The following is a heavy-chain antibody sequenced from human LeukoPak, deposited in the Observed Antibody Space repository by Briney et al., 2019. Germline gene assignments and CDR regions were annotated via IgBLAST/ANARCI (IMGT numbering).Heavy chain of an antibody. V-gene: IGHV3-23*01. Sequence: PGGSLRLSCAASGFTFSSYAMSWVRQAPGKGLEWVSAISGSGGSTYYADSVKGRFTISRDNSKNTLYLQMNSLRAEDTAVYYCAKYVLRFLECLFPAYFDYWGQGTLVTVSS. D-gene: IGHD3-3*01. CDR2: ISGSGGST. CDR1: GFTFSSYA. CDR3: AKYVLRFLECLFPAYFDY. J-gene: IGHJ4*02.